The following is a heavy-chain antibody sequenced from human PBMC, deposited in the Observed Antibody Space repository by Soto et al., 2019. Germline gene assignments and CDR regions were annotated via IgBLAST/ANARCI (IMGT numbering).Heavy chain of an antibody. CDR3: LKGGWGALLDH. V-gene: IGHV3-23*01. CDR2: ISGADT. CDR1: GFTFSSYP. J-gene: IGHJ4*02. Sequence: EVQLLESGGGLVQPGGSLTLSFAASGFTFSSYPMSWVRQAPGKGLEWISSISGADTYYADSVKGRFTISRDNSKSTLFLQMNSLRTEDTATYYCLKGGWGALLDHWGQGTLVTVSS. D-gene: IGHD7-27*01.